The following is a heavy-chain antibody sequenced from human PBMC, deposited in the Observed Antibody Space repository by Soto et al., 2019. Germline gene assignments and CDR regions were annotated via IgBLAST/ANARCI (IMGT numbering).Heavy chain of an antibody. Sequence: ASVKVSCKASGYTFTSYYMHWVRQAPGQGLEWMGIINPSGGSTSYAQKFQGRVTMTRGTSTSTVYMELSSLRSEDTAVYYCARERAAAGTGAHYYYYGMDVWGQGTTVTVSS. CDR1: GYTFTSYY. V-gene: IGHV1-46*01. CDR2: INPSGGST. D-gene: IGHD6-13*01. J-gene: IGHJ6*02. CDR3: ARERAAAGTGAHYYYYGMDV.